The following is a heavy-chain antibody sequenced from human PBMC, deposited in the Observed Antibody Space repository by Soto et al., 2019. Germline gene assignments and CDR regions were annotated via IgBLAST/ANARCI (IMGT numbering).Heavy chain of an antibody. CDR2: IYYSGST. CDR1: GGSISSGDYY. Sequence: SETLSLTCTVSGGSISSGDYYWSWIRQPPGKGLEWIGYIYYSGSTYYNPSLKSRVTISVDTSKNQFSLKLSSVTAADTAVYYCDRDRVQGWNVGGFDPWGQGTLVTVSS. J-gene: IGHJ5*02. D-gene: IGHD1-1*01. V-gene: IGHV4-30-4*01. CDR3: DRDRVQGWNVGGFDP.